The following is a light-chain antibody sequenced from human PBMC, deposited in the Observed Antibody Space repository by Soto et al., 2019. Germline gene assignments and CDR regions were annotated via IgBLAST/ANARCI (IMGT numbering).Light chain of an antibody. CDR2: EVN. CDR3: NSFSIFSSYV. CDR1: SSGIGVYNY. Sequence: QSALTQHPSGTGSPRQSINSSCTGTSSGIGVYNYVSWYQQHPCNSFLLMIYEVNNRPSGVSDRFSGSKSGNTASLTISGLQAEDEADYYCNSFSIFSSYVFGPGSMV. J-gene: IGLJ1*01. V-gene: IGLV2-14*01.